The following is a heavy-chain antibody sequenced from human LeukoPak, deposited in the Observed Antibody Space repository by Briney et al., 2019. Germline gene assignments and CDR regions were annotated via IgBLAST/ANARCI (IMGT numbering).Heavy chain of an antibody. Sequence: ASVKVSCKASDYTFTNYGINWVRQAPGQGLEWMGWISAYNGNTDYAQKFQGRVTMTTDTSTSTAYMELSSLRSEDTAVYYCARDQYYDSSGYPSFAFDIWGQGTMVTVSS. CDR3: ARDQYYDSSGYPSFAFDI. V-gene: IGHV1-18*01. D-gene: IGHD3-22*01. CDR2: ISAYNGNT. J-gene: IGHJ3*02. CDR1: DYTFTNYG.